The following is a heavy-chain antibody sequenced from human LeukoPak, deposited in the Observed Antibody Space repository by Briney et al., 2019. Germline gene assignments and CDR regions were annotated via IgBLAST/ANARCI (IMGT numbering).Heavy chain of an antibody. D-gene: IGHD6-19*01. CDR1: GGTISSYY. Sequence: SETLSLTCTVSGGTISSYYWSWIRQPPGKGLEWIGYIYYSGSTNYNPSLKSRVTISVDTSKNQFSLKLSSVTAADTAVYYCARDGEAGTPGWFDPWGQGTLVTVSS. CDR3: ARDGEAGTPGWFDP. CDR2: IYYSGST. J-gene: IGHJ5*02. V-gene: IGHV4-59*01.